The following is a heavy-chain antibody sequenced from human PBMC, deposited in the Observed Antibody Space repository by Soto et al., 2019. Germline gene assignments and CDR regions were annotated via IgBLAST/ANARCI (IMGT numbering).Heavy chain of an antibody. J-gene: IGHJ5*02. CDR3: ARVSDSVNWFVHSVAGPNWFDP. CDR2: ISAYNGNT. D-gene: IGHD6-19*01. CDR1: GDSFTNNG. Sequence: ASVKVSCKASGDSFTNNGISCVRQAPGQGLEWMGWISAYNGNTNYVKKFQGRVTMTTDTSTSTASMELRSLRSDDTAVYYCARVSDSVNWFVHSVAGPNWFDPWGQGALVTVSS. V-gene: IGHV1-18*01.